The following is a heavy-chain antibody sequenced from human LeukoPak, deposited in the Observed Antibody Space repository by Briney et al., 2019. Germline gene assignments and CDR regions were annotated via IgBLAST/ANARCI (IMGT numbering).Heavy chain of an antibody. V-gene: IGHV3-48*01. CDR1: GFTFSSYS. Sequence: GGSLRLSCAASGFTFSSYSMNWVRQAPGKGREWVSYISSSSSTIYYADSVKGRVTISRDNAKNSLYLQMNSLRAEDTAVYYCARDVGWELPDYWGQGTLVTVSS. J-gene: IGHJ4*02. CDR3: ARDVGWELPDY. D-gene: IGHD1-26*01. CDR2: ISSSSSTI.